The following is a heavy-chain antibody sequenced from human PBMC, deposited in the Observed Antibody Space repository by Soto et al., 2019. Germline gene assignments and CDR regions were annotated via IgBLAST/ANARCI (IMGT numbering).Heavy chain of an antibody. CDR1: GFTFSSYA. J-gene: IGHJ3*02. Sequence: HPGGSLRLSCAASGFTFSSYAMSWVRQAPGKGLEWVSAISGSGGSTYYADSVKGRFTISRDNSKNTLYLQMNSLRAEDTAVYYCANPTMIVDEPFDIWGQGTMVTVSS. D-gene: IGHD3-22*01. CDR3: ANPTMIVDEPFDI. V-gene: IGHV3-23*01. CDR2: ISGSGGST.